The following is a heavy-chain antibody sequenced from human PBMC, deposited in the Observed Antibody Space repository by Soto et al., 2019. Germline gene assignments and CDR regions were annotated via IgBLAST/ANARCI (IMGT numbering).Heavy chain of an antibody. CDR1: GFTFSSYG. CDR3: ARDADGFDY. Sequence: QVQLVESGGGVVQPGRSLRLSCAASGFTFSSYGMHWVRQAPGKGLEWVAVIWYDGSNKYYADSVEGRFTISRDNSKNTLYLQMNSLRAEDTAVYYCARDADGFDYWGQGTLVTVSS. CDR2: IWYDGSNK. V-gene: IGHV3-33*01. J-gene: IGHJ4*02.